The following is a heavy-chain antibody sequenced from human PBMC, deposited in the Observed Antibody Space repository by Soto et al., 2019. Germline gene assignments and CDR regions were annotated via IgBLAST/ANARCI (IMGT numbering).Heavy chain of an antibody. CDR2: IYPGDSDT. Sequence: GESLKISCKGSGYSFTTYWVGWARQMPGKGLEWVGIIYPGDSDTRYSPSFQGQVTISADKSISTAYLQWSSLKASDTAMYYCLRLDTGGYSYGPFDYWGQGTLVTVSS. CDR1: GYSFTTYW. J-gene: IGHJ4*02. V-gene: IGHV5-51*01. CDR3: LRLDTGGYSYGPFDY. D-gene: IGHD5-18*01.